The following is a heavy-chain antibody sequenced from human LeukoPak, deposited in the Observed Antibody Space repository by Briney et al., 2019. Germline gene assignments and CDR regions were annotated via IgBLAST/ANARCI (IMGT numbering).Heavy chain of an antibody. V-gene: IGHV3-23*01. CDR2: ISGSGSST. J-gene: IGHJ4*02. Sequence: GGSLRLSCAASGFTFSSYAMSWVRQAPGKGLEWVSLISGSGSSTNYADSVKGRFTISRDNSKNTLYLQMNSLRAEDTAVYYCANAVTMVRGVPRYWGQGTLVTVSS. CDR3: ANAVTMVRGVPRY. D-gene: IGHD3-10*01. CDR1: GFTFSSYA.